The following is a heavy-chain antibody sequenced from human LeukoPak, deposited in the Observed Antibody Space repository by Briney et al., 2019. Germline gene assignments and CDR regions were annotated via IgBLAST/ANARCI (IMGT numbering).Heavy chain of an antibody. D-gene: IGHD3-10*01. J-gene: IGHJ6*02. CDR2: ISGDGGTT. Sequence: GGSLRPSCAASGFTFDDHGMHWVRQAPGKGLEWVSLISGDGGTTYYADSAKGRFTISRVNSKNSLYLQMNNLRTEDTALYYCAKDQFGSGSYSLGGMDVWGRGTTVAVSS. CDR1: GFTFDDHG. V-gene: IGHV3-43*02. CDR3: AKDQFGSGSYSLGGMDV.